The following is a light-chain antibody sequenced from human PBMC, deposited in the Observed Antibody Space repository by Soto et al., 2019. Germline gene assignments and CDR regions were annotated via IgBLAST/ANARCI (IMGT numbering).Light chain of an antibody. CDR3: QQYHSYSAWT. V-gene: IGKV1-5*01. CDR2: DAS. J-gene: IGKJ1*01. CDR1: EGISGR. Sequence: DIQMTQSPSTLSASVGDRVTITCRASEGISGRLAWYQQKPGKAPKLLIYDASTLESGVPSRFSGSGSGTEFTLTFSSLQPDDFATYYCQQYHSYSAWTFGQGTKVDIK.